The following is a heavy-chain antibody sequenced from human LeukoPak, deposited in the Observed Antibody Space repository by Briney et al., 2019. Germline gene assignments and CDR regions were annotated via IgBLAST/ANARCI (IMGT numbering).Heavy chain of an antibody. CDR3: ASTSPYYYGSGRPTIRPFKYYFDY. D-gene: IGHD3-10*01. Sequence: PGGSLRLSCAASGFTFSSCSMNWVRQAPGKGLEWVSSISGTGDYIYYADSVKGRFTISRDNSKNTLYLQMISLRAEDTAVYYCASTSPYYYGSGRPTIRPFKYYFDYWGQGTLVTVSS. J-gene: IGHJ4*02. CDR2: ISGTGDYI. CDR1: GFTFSSCS. V-gene: IGHV3-21*04.